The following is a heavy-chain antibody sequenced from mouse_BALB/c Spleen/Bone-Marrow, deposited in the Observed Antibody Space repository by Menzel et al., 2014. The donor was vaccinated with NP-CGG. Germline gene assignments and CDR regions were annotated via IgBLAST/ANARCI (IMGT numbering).Heavy chain of an antibody. CDR1: GFTFSDYY. Sequence: EVQVVESGGGLVKPGGSLKLSCAASGFTFSDYYMHWVRQTPEKRLEWVATISDGGSYTYYPDSVKGRFTISRDNAKNNLYLQMSSLKSEDTAMYYWARDRGGITPFDYWGQGTTLTVSS. J-gene: IGHJ2*01. CDR2: ISDGGSYT. CDR3: ARDRGGITPFDY. D-gene: IGHD2-4*01. V-gene: IGHV5-4*02.